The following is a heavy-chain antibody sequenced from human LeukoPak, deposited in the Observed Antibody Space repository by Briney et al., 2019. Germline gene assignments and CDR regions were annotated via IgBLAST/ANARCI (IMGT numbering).Heavy chain of an antibody. J-gene: IGHJ4*02. V-gene: IGHV4-4*07. CDR2: IYTSGST. CDR1: GGSISSYY. CDR3: SSFGKLGNRTGDY. D-gene: IGHD3-16*01. Sequence: SETLSLTCTVSGGSISSYYCSWIRQPAGKGLEWIGRIYTSGSTNYNPSLKSRVTMLVDTSKNQFPLKLSSGTAADTAVYYWSSFGKLGNRTGDYWGQGTLVTVSS.